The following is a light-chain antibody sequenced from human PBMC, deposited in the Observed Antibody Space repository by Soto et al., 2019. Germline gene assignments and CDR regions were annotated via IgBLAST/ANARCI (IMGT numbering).Light chain of an antibody. Sequence: QSVLPQPRSVSGSPGQSVTISCSDVGGYNYVSWYQQHPGKAPKLIIYDVNKRPSGVPDRFSGSQSGNTASLTISGLQAEEEADYHCCSYAGSYTYVFGTGTKLTVL. CDR3: CSYAGSYTYV. CDR2: DVN. CDR1: DVGGYNY. J-gene: IGLJ1*01. V-gene: IGLV2-11*01.